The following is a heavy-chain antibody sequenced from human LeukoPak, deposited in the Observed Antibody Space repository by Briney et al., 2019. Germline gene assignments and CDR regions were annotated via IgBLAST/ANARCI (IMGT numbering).Heavy chain of an antibody. Sequence: GASVKVSCTASGYTFTSYGISWVRQAPGQGLEWMGWVSAYNGNTNYAQKLQGRVTMTTDTSTSTAYMELRSLRSDDTAVYYCARDPPPLLWFGELSPYYYGMDVWGKGTTVTVSS. V-gene: IGHV1-18*04. J-gene: IGHJ6*04. D-gene: IGHD3-10*01. CDR3: ARDPPPLLWFGELSPYYYGMDV. CDR2: VSAYNGNT. CDR1: GYTFTSYG.